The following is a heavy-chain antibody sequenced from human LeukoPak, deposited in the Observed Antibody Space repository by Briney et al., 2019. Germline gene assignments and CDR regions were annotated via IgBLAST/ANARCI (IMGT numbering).Heavy chain of an antibody. CDR3: AKEDYYGSGSSSTNWFDP. V-gene: IGHV3-33*06. Sequence: PAESLRLSCAASGFTFSTYGRHWVRQAPGKGLEWVALICYDGSNKYYADSMKGRLTISRHNSKNTLYLQIHGLRAEDTAVYHCAKEDYYGSGSSSTNWFDPWRRGTLVSVPS. D-gene: IGHD3-10*01. CDR1: GFTFSTYG. J-gene: IGHJ5*02. CDR2: ICYDGSNK.